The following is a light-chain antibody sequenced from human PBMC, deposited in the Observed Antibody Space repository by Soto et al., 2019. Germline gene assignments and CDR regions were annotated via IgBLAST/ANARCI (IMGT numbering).Light chain of an antibody. J-gene: IGLJ2*01. CDR1: SFDVGAYNY. Sequence: QSVLTQPASVSGSPGQSITISCTGTSFDVGAYNYVSWYQQHPGKAPKLMIYEVSNRPSGLSDRFSGSKSGNTASLTISGLQAEDEADYYCSSYTSSSTLVFGGGTKLTVL. CDR2: EVS. CDR3: SSYTSSSTLV. V-gene: IGLV2-14*01.